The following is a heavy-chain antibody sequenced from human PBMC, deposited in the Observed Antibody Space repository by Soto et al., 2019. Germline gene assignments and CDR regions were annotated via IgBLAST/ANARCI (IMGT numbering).Heavy chain of an antibody. J-gene: IGHJ6*03. Sequence: SVKVSCKASGGTFSSYTISWVRQAPGQGLEWMGRIIPILGIANYAQKFQGRVTITADKSTSTAYMELSSLRSEDTAVYYCARDESSPATGHGSSSGGRYYYYYMDVWGKGTTVTVSS. CDR3: ARDESSPATGHGSSSGGRYYYYYMDV. CDR1: GGTFSSYT. CDR2: IIPILGIA. D-gene: IGHD6-6*01. V-gene: IGHV1-69*04.